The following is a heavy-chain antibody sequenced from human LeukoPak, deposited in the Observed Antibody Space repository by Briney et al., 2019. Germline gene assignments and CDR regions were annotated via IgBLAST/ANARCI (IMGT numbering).Heavy chain of an antibody. CDR1: GFTFNNYA. CDR3: ARQESMAFVN. Sequence: QSGGSLRLSCAASGFTFNNYAMNWVRQAPGKGPEWLSTITGSGGDTYSADSVKGRLTVSRDNSKNTLYLQLNSLRAEDTAVYYCARQESMAFVNWGQGTLVTVSS. D-gene: IGHD5-24*01. J-gene: IGHJ4*02. V-gene: IGHV3-23*01. CDR2: ITGSGGDT.